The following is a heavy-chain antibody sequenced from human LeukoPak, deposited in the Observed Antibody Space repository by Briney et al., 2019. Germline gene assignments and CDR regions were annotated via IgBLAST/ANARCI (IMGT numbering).Heavy chain of an antibody. CDR2: IWYDGSNK. J-gene: IGHJ3*02. V-gene: IGHV3-33*08. D-gene: IGHD3-10*01. CDR1: GFTFSRYA. CDR3: ARDFRELGGMRDAFDI. Sequence: GGSLRLSCSASGFTFSRYAMHWVRQAPGKGLEWVAVIWYDGSNKYYADSVKGRFTISRDNSKNTLYLQMNSLRAEDTAVYYCARDFRELGGMRDAFDIWGQGTMVTVSS.